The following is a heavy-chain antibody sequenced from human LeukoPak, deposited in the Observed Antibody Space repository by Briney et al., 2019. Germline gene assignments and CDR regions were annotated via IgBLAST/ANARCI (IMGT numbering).Heavy chain of an antibody. D-gene: IGHD6-19*01. CDR2: INTDGTRT. CDR3: AKGSSGWSTDY. V-gene: IGHV3-74*01. CDR1: GFTFSGNW. J-gene: IGHJ4*02. Sequence: GGSLRLSCADSGFTFSGNWMHWVRQAPGKGLVWVSRINTDGTRTTYADSVKGRFTISRDNAKNTLYLQMNSLRGEDTAVYYCAKGSSGWSTDYWGQGTLVTVSS.